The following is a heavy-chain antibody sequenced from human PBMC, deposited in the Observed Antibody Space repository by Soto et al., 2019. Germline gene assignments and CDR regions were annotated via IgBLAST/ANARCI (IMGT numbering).Heavy chain of an antibody. CDR1: GYSFTSYW. J-gene: IGHJ6*03. Sequence: PGESLKISCKGSGYSFTSYWIGWVRQMPGKGPEWMGIIYPGDSDTRYSPSFQGQVTISADKSISTAYLQWSSLKASDTAMYYCARLPSYYYYYMDVWGKGTTVTVSS. V-gene: IGHV5-51*01. CDR3: ARLPSYYYYYMDV. CDR2: IYPGDSDT.